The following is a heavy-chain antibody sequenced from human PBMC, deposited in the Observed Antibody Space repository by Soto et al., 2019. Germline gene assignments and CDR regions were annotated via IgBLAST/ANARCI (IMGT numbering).Heavy chain of an antibody. CDR1: GYSLSSFW. V-gene: IGHV5-51*01. CDR3: ARRREWEPVDC. Sequence: GESLKISRKGSGYSLSSFWIGWVCQMPGKGLEWMGIIYPGDSDTRYSPSFQGQVTISADKSISTAYLQWSSLKASDTAMYYCARRREWEPVDCWGQGTLVTVSS. CDR2: IYPGDSDT. D-gene: IGHD1-26*01. J-gene: IGHJ4*02.